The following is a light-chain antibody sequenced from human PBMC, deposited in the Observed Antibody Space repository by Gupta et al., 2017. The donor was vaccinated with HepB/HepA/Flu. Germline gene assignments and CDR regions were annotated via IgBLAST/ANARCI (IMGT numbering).Light chain of an antibody. Sequence: QSVLTQPPSVSAAPGQKVTISCSGSSSNIGKDYVSWYQQLPGTAPKLLIYDNNKRPSGIPDRVSGSKSGTSATLGITGLQTGDEADYYCGTWDSSLSAGVFGGGNKLTVL. J-gene: IGLJ2*01. CDR2: DNN. CDR1: SSNIGKDY. V-gene: IGLV1-51*01. CDR3: GTWDSSLSAGV.